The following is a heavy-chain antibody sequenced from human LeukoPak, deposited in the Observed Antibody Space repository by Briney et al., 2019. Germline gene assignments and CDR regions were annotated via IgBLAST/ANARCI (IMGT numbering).Heavy chain of an antibody. CDR3: ARDGSGGGGCFDY. CDR2: IGTHNGNT. J-gene: IGHJ4*02. D-gene: IGHD6-19*01. CDR1: GYTFTSYG. V-gene: IGHV1-18*01. Sequence: ASVKVSCKTSGYTFTSYGVSWVRQAPGQGLEWMGWIGTHNGNTNYAQKFQGRVIMTTDTSTSTAYMELISLRSYDTAVFYCARDGSGGGGCFDYWGQGGLVIVSS.